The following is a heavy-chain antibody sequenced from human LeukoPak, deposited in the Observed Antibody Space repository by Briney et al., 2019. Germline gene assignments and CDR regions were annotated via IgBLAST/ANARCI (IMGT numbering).Heavy chain of an antibody. D-gene: IGHD3-3*01. Sequence: SQTLSLTCTVSGGSISSGGYYWSWIRQPPGKGLEWIGEINHSGSTNYNPSLKSRVTISVDTSKNQFSLKLSSVTAADTAVYYCARHHPPPLRFLEWVRYNWFDPWGQGTLVTVSS. CDR1: GGSISSGGYY. J-gene: IGHJ5*02. V-gene: IGHV4-39*01. CDR3: ARHHPPPLRFLEWVRYNWFDP. CDR2: INHSGST.